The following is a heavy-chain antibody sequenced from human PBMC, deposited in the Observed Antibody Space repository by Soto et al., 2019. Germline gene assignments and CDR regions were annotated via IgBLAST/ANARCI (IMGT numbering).Heavy chain of an antibody. J-gene: IGHJ4*02. CDR3: ARGPSGDKVHY. CDR2: LYYSRSA. Sequence: SETLSLTCAVSGDSISTYYCMWIRQPPGKGLESIGYLYYSRSANYNPSLKSQVTLSVDTSKNQCSLTLSSVTAADTAVDDGARGPSGDKVHYWGQGALVTVSS. D-gene: IGHD7-27*01. V-gene: IGHV4-59*08. CDR1: GDSISTYY.